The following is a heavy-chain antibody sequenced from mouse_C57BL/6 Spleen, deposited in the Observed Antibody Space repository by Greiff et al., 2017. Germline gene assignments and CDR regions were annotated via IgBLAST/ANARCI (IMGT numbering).Heavy chain of an antibody. Sequence: EVQLQQSGPELVKPGASVKISCKASGYTFTDYYMNWVKQSHGKSLEWIGAINPNNGGTSYNQKFKGKATLTVDKSSSTAYMELRSLTSEDSAVYYCASLYPFAYWGQGTLVTVSA. CDR3: ASLYPFAY. CDR1: GYTFTDYY. J-gene: IGHJ3*01. CDR2: INPNNGGT. V-gene: IGHV1-26*01.